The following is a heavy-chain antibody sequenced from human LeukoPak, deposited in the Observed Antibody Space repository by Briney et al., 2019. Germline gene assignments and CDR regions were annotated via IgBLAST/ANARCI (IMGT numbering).Heavy chain of an antibody. V-gene: IGHV3-15*01. J-gene: IGHJ4*02. D-gene: IGHD2-15*01. CDR1: GFTFSNAW. CDR2: IKSKTDGGTT. CDR3: TTGPGLWEYCSVY. Sequence: PGGSLRLSCAASGFTFSNAWMSWVRQTPGKGLEWVGRIKSKTDGGTTDYAAPVKGRFTISRDDSKNTLYLQMNSLKTEDTAVYYCTTGPGLWEYCSVYWGQGTLVTVSS.